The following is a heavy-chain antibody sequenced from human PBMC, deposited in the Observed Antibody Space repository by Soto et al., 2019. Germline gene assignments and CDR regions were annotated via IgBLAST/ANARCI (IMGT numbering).Heavy chain of an antibody. CDR2: IWYDGRNK. J-gene: IGHJ4*02. Sequence: QVQLVESGGGVAQPGRSLRLSCAASGFTFSSYGMHWVRQAPGKGLEWVAVIWYDGRNKYYADSVKGRFTISRDNSKNTLYLQRNSLRDEDTAVYYCAREWETSMVTAGYWGQGTLVTVSS. D-gene: IGHD5-18*01. CDR1: GFTFSSYG. V-gene: IGHV3-33*01. CDR3: AREWETSMVTAGY.